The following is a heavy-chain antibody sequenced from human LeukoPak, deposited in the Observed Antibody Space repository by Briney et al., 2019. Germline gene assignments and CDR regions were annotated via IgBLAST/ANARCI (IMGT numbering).Heavy chain of an antibody. J-gene: IGHJ4*02. D-gene: IGHD4-17*01. Sequence: GRSLRLSCAASGFTFSSYAMHWVRQAPGKGLEWVAVISYDGSNKYYAGSVKGRFTISRDNSKNTLYLQMNSLRAEDTAVYYCARDDGAIDFDYWGQGTLVTVSS. V-gene: IGHV3-30-3*01. CDR3: ARDDGAIDFDY. CDR1: GFTFSSYA. CDR2: ISYDGSNK.